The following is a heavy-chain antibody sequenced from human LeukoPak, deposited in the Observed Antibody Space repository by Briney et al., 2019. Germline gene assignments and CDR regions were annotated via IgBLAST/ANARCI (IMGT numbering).Heavy chain of an antibody. Sequence: GGSLRLSCAASGFTFSHYAMHWVRQAPGKGLDWVAVISYDGISKYYADSVKGRFTISRDDSQNTLYLQMTSLRTEDTAVYYCAGPKDSYQHEGSTFDYWGQGTLVTVSS. V-gene: IGHV3-30-3*01. CDR3: AGPKDSYQHEGSTFDY. CDR1: GFTFSHYA. J-gene: IGHJ4*02. CDR2: ISYDGISK. D-gene: IGHD2-2*01.